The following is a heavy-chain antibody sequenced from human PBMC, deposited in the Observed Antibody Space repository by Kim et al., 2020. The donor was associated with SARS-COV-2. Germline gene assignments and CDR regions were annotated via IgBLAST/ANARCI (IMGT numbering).Heavy chain of an antibody. CDR3: AKGGLIRMVRGVHYYYYGMDV. V-gene: IGHV3-9*01. CDR2: ISWNSGSI. Sequence: GGSLRLSCAASGFTFDDYAMHWVRQAPGKGLEWVSGISWNSGSIGYADSVKGRFTISRDNAKNSLYLQMNSLRAEDTALYYCAKGGLIRMVRGVHYYYYGMDVWGQGTTVTVSS. D-gene: IGHD3-10*01. J-gene: IGHJ6*02. CDR1: GFTFDDYA.